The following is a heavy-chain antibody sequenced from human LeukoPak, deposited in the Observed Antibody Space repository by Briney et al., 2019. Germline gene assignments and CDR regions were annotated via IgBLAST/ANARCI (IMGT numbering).Heavy chain of an antibody. Sequence: ASVKVSCKASGYTFTSYGISWVRQAPGQGLEWMGWISAYNGNTNYAQKLQGRVTMTTDTSTSTAYMELRSLRSDDTAVYHCARDLAVAGTWYFDYWGQGTLATVSS. CDR1: GYTFTSYG. CDR3: ARDLAVAGTWYFDY. V-gene: IGHV1-18*01. CDR2: ISAYNGNT. J-gene: IGHJ4*02. D-gene: IGHD6-19*01.